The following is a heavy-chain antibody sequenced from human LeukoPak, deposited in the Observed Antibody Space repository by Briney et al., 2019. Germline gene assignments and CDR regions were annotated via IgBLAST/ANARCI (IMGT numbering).Heavy chain of an antibody. V-gene: IGHV3-30*03. CDR1: GFTFSSYG. CDR2: ISYDGSNK. CDR3: ARDLGSSGWYAFDY. J-gene: IGHJ4*02. D-gene: IGHD6-19*01. Sequence: PGGSLRLSCEASGFTFSSYGMHWVRQAPGKGLEWVAVISYDGSNKYYADSVKGRFTISRDNSKNTLYLQMGSLRAEDMAVYYCARDLGSSGWYAFDYWGQGTLVTVSS.